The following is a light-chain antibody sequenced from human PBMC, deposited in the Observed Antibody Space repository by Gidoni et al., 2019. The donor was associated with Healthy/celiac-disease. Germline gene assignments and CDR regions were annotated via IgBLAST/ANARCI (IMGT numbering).Light chain of an antibody. J-gene: IGLJ2*01. CDR1: SSDVGSYNL. CDR3: CSYAGSSTFVI. Sequence: QSALTPPASVSGSPGQSITISCTGTSSDVGSYNLVSWYQQHPGKAPKLMIYEGSKRPSGVSNRFSGSKSGKMASLTISGLQAEDEADYYCCSYAGSSTFVIFGGGTKLTVL. CDR2: EGS. V-gene: IGLV2-23*03.